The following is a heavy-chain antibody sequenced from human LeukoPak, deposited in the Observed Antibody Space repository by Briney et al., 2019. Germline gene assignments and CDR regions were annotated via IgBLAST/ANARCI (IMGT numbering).Heavy chain of an antibody. CDR1: GGSFSGYY. J-gene: IGHJ4*02. V-gene: IGHV4-34*01. CDR2: INHSGST. CDR3: ARAIISYSGYAEAVDY. Sequence: SETLSLTCAVYGGSFSGYYWSWIRQPPGKGLEWIGEINHSGSTNYNPSLKSRVTISVDTSKNQFSLKLSSVTAADTAVYYCARAIISYSGYAEAVDYWGQGTLVTVSS. D-gene: IGHD5-12*01.